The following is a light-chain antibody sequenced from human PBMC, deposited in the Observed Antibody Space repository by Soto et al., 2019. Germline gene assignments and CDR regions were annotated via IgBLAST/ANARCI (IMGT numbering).Light chain of an antibody. CDR2: AAS. V-gene: IGKV1-6*01. Sequence: QSPSSLSASVGDRVTITCRASQGIRSALGWYQQKPGKVPKLLIYAASTLQSGVPSRFSGSGFGTDFTLTINGLQPEDFATYYCLLDYAYFWAFGQGTKVDIK. CDR3: LLDYAYFWA. J-gene: IGKJ1*01. CDR1: QGIRSA.